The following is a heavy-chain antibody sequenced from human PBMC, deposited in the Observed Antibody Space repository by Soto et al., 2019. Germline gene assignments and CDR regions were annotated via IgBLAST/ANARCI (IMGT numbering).Heavy chain of an antibody. CDR1: GGSTSSSDW. V-gene: IGHV4-4*02. CDR3: AGRPEIHPR. CDR2: IHRDGVT. D-gene: IGHD1-26*01. J-gene: IGHJ4*02. Sequence: QVHLQESGPGLVKPSETPSLTCAISGGSTSSSDWWTWVRQPPGEGLEWIGEIHRDGVTNYNSSLXSRLTISLDQSRNQFSLSLTSVTAADAAVYFCAGRPEIHPRWGQGILVPVSS.